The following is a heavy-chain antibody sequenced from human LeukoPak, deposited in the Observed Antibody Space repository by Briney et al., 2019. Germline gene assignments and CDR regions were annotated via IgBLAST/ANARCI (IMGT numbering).Heavy chain of an antibody. J-gene: IGHJ4*02. V-gene: IGHV3-23*01. CDR2: TSDRGDYT. Sequence: GGSLRLSCAASGFNFANHAMSWVRQAPGKGLEWVSGTSDRGDYTYYADSVKGRFTISRDTSKNTLYLQMNSLRAEDTALYFCAKKAQYDGHYPLDYWGQGTLVTVSA. CDR3: AKKAQYDGHYPLDY. D-gene: IGHD4/OR15-4a*01. CDR1: GFNFANHA.